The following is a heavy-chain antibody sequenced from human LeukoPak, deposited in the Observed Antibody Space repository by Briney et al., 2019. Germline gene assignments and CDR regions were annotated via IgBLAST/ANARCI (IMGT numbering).Heavy chain of an antibody. Sequence: SQTLSLTCTVSGGSISSGGYYWSWIRQPPGKGLEWIGYIYHSGSTYYNPSLKSRVTISVDRSKNQFSLKLSSVTAADTAVYYCAREAIVVVPAAIKAAAGTHDAFDIWGQGTMVTVSS. CDR1: GGSISSGGYY. V-gene: IGHV4-30-2*01. CDR3: AREAIVVVPAAIKAAAGTHDAFDI. J-gene: IGHJ3*02. CDR2: IYHSGST. D-gene: IGHD2-2*02.